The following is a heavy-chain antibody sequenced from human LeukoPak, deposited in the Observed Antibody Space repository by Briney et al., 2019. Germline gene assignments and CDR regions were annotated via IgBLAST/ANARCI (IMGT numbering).Heavy chain of an antibody. V-gene: IGHV1-18*01. CDR3: ARQSDIRTRRGDDAFDV. CDR2: ISAYNGNT. J-gene: IGHJ3*01. D-gene: IGHD3-10*01. CDR1: GYTFTRNG. Sequence: ASVKVSCKASGYTFTRNGIGWVRQAPGQGLEWMGWISAYNGNTHYAQRLQGRVTMTTDTSTSTAYMELRSLRFDDTAVYYCARQSDIRTRRGDDAFDVWGQGTKVTVSS.